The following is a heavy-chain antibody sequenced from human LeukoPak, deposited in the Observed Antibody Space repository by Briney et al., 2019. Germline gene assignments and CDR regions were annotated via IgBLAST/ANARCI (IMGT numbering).Heavy chain of an antibody. V-gene: IGHV2-5*02. CDR1: GFSLSTSGVA. Sequence: SGPTLVNPTQTLTLTCTFSGFSLSTSGVAVGWIRQPPGKALEWLGLIYWDDDKRYSPSLKSALTITKVTSKNQVVLTMTNMDPVDTATYYCAHRRDGYNSLDYWGQGTLVTVSS. CDR2: IYWDDDK. J-gene: IGHJ4*02. CDR3: AHRRDGYNSLDY. D-gene: IGHD5-24*01.